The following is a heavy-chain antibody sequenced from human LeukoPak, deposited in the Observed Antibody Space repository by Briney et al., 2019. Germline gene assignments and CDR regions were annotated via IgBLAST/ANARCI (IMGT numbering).Heavy chain of an antibody. CDR1: GYTFTSYD. Sequence: GASVKDSCKAAGYTFTSYDINWLLQEIGQEVEWMVWMNSNSGNTGYAQKFQGRLTMTRNTSISTAYMELSSLRSEDTAVYYCARETSSSWYVYYYYGMDVWGQGTTVTVSS. J-gene: IGHJ6*02. CDR2: MNSNSGNT. D-gene: IGHD6-13*01. CDR3: ARETSSSWYVYYYYGMDV. V-gene: IGHV1-8*01.